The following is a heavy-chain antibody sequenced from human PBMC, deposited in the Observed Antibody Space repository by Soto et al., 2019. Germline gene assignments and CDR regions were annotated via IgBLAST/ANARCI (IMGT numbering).Heavy chain of an antibody. Sequence: ASVKVSCKASGYTFTGYYMHWVRQAPGQGLEWTGWINPNSGGTNYAQKFQGWVTMTRDTSISTAYMELSRLRSDDTAVYYCARGGYYYGSGSYYNPYYFDYWGQGTLVTVS. V-gene: IGHV1-2*04. J-gene: IGHJ4*02. CDR2: INPNSGGT. D-gene: IGHD3-10*01. CDR1: GYTFTGYY. CDR3: ARGGYYYGSGSYYNPYYFDY.